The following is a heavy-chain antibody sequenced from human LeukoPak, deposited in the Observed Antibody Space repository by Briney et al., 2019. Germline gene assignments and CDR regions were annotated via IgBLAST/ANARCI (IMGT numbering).Heavy chain of an antibody. CDR3: ARDPSLGSGYYTGAFDI. J-gene: IGHJ3*02. D-gene: IGHD3-3*01. CDR1: GGTFSSYA. CDR2: IIPIFGTA. V-gene: IGHV1-69*01. Sequence: ASVKVSCKASGGTFSSYAISWVRQAPGQGLEWMGGIIPIFGTANYAQKFQGRVTITADESTSTAYMELSSLRSEDTAVYYCARDPSLGSGYYTGAFDIWGQGTMVTVSS.